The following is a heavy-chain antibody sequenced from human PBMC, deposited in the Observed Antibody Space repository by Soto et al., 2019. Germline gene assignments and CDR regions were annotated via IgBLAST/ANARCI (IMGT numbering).Heavy chain of an antibody. Sequence: SSETLSLTCTVSGGSISSYYWSWIRQPPGKGLEWIGYIYYSGSTNYNPSLKSRVTISVDTSKNQFSLKLSSVTAADTAVYYCARWPDYDILTGYSDYWGQGTLVTVSS. CDR1: GGSISSYY. J-gene: IGHJ4*02. D-gene: IGHD3-9*01. V-gene: IGHV4-59*01. CDR3: ARWPDYDILTGYSDY. CDR2: IYYSGST.